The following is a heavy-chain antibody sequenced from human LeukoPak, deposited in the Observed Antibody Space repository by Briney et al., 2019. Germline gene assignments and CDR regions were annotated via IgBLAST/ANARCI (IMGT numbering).Heavy chain of an antibody. CDR1: GFTFSSYS. CDR3: ARGAAMVTFDY. CDR2: ISSSSSTI. V-gene: IGHV3-48*04. Sequence: GGSPRLSCAASGFTFSSYSMNWVRQAPGKGLEWVSYISSSSSTIYYADSVKGRFTISRDNAKNSLYLQMNSLRAEDTAVYYCARGAAMVTFDYWGQGTLVTVSS. D-gene: IGHD5-18*01. J-gene: IGHJ4*02.